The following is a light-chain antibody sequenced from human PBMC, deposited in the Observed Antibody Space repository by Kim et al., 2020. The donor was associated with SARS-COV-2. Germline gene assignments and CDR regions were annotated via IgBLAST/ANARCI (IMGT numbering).Light chain of an antibody. Sequence: EGVMTQSPATLSVSPGESATLSCRASQSVGTDLAWYQQRPGQPPRLLIFGASTRAPGIPARFSGSGSGTDFTLTISSLQAEDFAVYYCQQYSRWRPVIFGGGTKVEIK. CDR1: QSVGTD. CDR2: GAS. CDR3: QQYSRWRPVI. J-gene: IGKJ4*01. V-gene: IGKV3-15*01.